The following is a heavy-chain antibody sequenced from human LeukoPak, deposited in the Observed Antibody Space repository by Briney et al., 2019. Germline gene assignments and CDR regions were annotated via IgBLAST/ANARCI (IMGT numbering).Heavy chain of an antibody. V-gene: IGHV3-13*01. CDR2: IGTAGDT. Sequence: PGGSLRLSCAASGFTFSSYDMHWVRQATGKGLEWVSAIGTAGDTYYPGSVKGRFTISRENAKNSLYLQMNSLRTGDTAVYYCARAGSGSYPSYYYGMDVWGQGTTVTVSS. J-gene: IGHJ6*02. CDR3: ARAGSGSYPSYYYGMDV. CDR1: GFTFSSYD. D-gene: IGHD3-10*01.